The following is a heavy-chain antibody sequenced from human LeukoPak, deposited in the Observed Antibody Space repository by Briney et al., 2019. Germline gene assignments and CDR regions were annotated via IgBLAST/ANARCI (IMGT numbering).Heavy chain of an antibody. V-gene: IGHV4-34*01. CDR3: ARHILWFGEPHTFDY. CDR2: INHSGST. CDR1: GGSFSGYY. Sequence: SETLSLTCAVYGGSFSGYYWSWIRQPPGKGLEWIGEINHSGSTNYNPSLKSRVTISVDTSKNQFSLKLSSVTAADTAVYYCARHILWFGEPHTFDYWGQGTLVTVSS. J-gene: IGHJ4*02. D-gene: IGHD3-10*01.